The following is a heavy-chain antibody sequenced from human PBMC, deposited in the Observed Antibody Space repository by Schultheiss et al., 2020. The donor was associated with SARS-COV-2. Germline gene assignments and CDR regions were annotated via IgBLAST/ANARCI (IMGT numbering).Heavy chain of an antibody. D-gene: IGHD6-19*01. CDR2: IYYSGST. Sequence: SETLSLTCTVSGGSVRSGDSYWSWIRRPPGKGLEWIGSIYYSGSTYYNPSLESRVTISLDTSRKQFSLKVSSVTAADTAVYYCARAGIRLGPYIAVAVPFDYWGQGTLVTVSS. CDR3: ARAGIRLGPYIAVAVPFDY. J-gene: IGHJ4*02. CDR1: GGSVRSGDSY. V-gene: IGHV4-39*07.